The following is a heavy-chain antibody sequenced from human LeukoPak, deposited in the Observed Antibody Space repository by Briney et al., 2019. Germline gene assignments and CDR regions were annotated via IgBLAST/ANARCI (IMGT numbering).Heavy chain of an antibody. CDR1: GYIFTTYD. V-gene: IGHV1-8*03. D-gene: IGHD7-27*01. CDR3: ARRKFLGWFDP. CDR2: MNPNSGNA. J-gene: IGHJ5*02. Sequence: ASVKVSCKASGYIFTTYDIGWVRQATGQGLEWMGRMNPNSGNAGYAQKFQGRVTISRNTSISTAYMELSSLRSDDTAIYYCARRKFLGWFDPWGQGTLVTVSS.